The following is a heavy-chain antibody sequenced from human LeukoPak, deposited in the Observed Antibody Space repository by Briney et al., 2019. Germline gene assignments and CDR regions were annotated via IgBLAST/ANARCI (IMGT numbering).Heavy chain of an antibody. D-gene: IGHD2-15*01. CDR1: GFTFSNAW. V-gene: IGHV3-15*01. Sequence: GGSLRLSFAASGFTFSNAWMSWVRQAPGKGLEWVGRIKSKTDGGTTDYAAPVKGRFTISRDDSKNTLYLQMNSLKTEDTAVYYCTTVGVVAAAPYYYGMDVWGQGTTVTVSS. J-gene: IGHJ6*02. CDR3: TTVGVVAAAPYYYGMDV. CDR2: IKSKTDGGTT.